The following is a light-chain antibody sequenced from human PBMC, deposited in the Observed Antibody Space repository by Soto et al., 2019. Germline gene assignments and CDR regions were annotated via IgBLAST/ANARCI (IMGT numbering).Light chain of an antibody. J-gene: IGKJ1*01. CDR2: GAS. Sequence: DIQMTQSPSSVSASVGDRLTITCRASRDISNSLAWYQQTPGKAPKLLLRGASSLHRGVPSRFSGGVAGTEFTLTISSLQPEDFATYYCQQTSAFPRTFVQGTKVDVK. CDR1: RDISNS. V-gene: IGKV1-12*01. CDR3: QQTSAFPRT.